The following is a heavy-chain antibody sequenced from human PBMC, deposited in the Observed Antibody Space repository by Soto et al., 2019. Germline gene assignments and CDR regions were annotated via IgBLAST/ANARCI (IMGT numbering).Heavy chain of an antibody. CDR1: GFTFSSYG. D-gene: IGHD2-2*01. CDR2: IWYDGSNK. Sequence: GGSLRLSCAASGFTFSSYGMHWVRQAPGKGLEWVAVIWYDGSNKYYADSVKGRFTISRDNSKNTLYLQMNSLRAEDTAVYYCARDQGDIVVVPAAMPVSLRYGMDVWGQGTTVTVSS. V-gene: IGHV3-33*01. J-gene: IGHJ6*02. CDR3: ARDQGDIVVVPAAMPVSLRYGMDV.